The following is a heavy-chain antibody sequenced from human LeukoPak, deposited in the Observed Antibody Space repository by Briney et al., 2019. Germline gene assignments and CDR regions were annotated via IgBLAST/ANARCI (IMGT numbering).Heavy chain of an antibody. D-gene: IGHD5-18*01. J-gene: IGHJ4*02. CDR3: ARDIGVVGYIYGFLDS. CDR1: GFTVNNYA. CDR2: ICGGGCGGTT. Sequence: PGGSLRLSCAASGFTVNNYAMGWVRQAPGKGLQWVSIICGGGCGGTTYYADSLYGRFTISRNNSQYTLYMQLNSLRAAETAWYYCARDIGVVGYIYGFLDSWGQGTLVTVSS. V-gene: IGHV3-23*01.